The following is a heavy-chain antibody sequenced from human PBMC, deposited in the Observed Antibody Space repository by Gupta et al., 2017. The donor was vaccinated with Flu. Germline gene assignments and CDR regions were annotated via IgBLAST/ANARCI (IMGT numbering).Heavy chain of an antibody. V-gene: IGHV3-23*01. D-gene: IGHD6-19*01. CDR1: GFTFSSYA. J-gene: IGHJ4*02. CDR2: ISGSGGST. Sequence: EVQLLESGGGLVQPGGSLRLSCAASGFTFSSYAMRWVRQAPGKGLEWVSTISGSGGSTHYADSVKGRLTISRDNSKNTLYLQMNSLRAEDTAVYYCAKVSVAVAGSQWGQGTLVTVSS. CDR3: AKVSVAVAGSQ.